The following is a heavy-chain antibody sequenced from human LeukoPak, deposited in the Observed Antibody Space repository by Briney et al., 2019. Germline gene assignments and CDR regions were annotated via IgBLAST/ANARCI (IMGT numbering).Heavy chain of an antibody. V-gene: IGHV4-59*01. CDR1: GDSISNDY. CDR3: ARGRLGGSGSYYNVLDY. J-gene: IGHJ4*02. CDR2: IHYSGST. D-gene: IGHD3-10*01. Sequence: SETLSLTCTVSGDSISNDYWSWIRQPPGKGLEWIGYIHYSGSTNYNPSLKSRVTISVDTSKNHFSLKLSSVTAADTAVYYCARGRLGGSGSYYNVLDYWGQGTLVTVSS.